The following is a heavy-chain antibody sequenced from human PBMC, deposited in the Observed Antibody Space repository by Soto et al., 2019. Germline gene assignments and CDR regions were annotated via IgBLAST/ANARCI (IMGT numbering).Heavy chain of an antibody. J-gene: IGHJ4*02. D-gene: IGHD4-17*01. Sequence: EVQLVESGGGLVQPGGSLRLSCVVSGFTFSNSWMTWARQAPGKGLEWVANINHDESDKYYGDSVKGRFTISRDNARNSLSLQMNSLRVEDTAVYYCARGHYGMDYWGQGALVTVSS. CDR1: GFTFSNSW. CDR3: ARGHYGMDY. CDR2: INHDESDK. V-gene: IGHV3-7*05.